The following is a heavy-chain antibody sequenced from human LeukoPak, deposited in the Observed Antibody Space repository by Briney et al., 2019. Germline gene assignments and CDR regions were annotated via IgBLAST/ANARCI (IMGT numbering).Heavy chain of an antibody. CDR3: ASGDISSAFDP. Sequence: PSETLSLTCTVSGGSISSSSYYWGWIRQPPGKGLEWNGSIYYSGSTYYNPSLKSRVTISVDTSKNQFSLKLSSVTAADTAVYYCASGDISSAFDPWGQGTLVTVSS. CDR1: GGSISSSSYY. J-gene: IGHJ5*02. CDR2: IYYSGST. V-gene: IGHV4-39*01. D-gene: IGHD6-6*01.